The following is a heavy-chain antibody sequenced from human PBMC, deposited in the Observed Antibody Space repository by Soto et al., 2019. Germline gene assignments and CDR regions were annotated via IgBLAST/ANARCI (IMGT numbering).Heavy chain of an antibody. J-gene: IGHJ4*02. CDR2: INSDGSST. CDR3: ARSVRKQWLVPFDY. V-gene: IGHV3-74*01. D-gene: IGHD6-19*01. Sequence: PGGSLILSCAASGFNFRSYGRHWVRQAPGKGLVWVSRINSDGSSTSYADSVKGRFTISRDNAKNTLYLQMNSLRAEDTAVYYCARSVRKQWLVPFDYWGQGTLVTVSS. CDR1: GFNFRSYG.